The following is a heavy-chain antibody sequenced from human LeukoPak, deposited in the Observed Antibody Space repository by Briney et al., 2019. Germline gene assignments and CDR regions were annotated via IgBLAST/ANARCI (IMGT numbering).Heavy chain of an antibody. V-gene: IGHV3-11*04. CDR2: ISGGGSII. J-gene: IGHJ4*02. D-gene: IGHD3-22*01. Sequence: PGGSLRLSCAASGFTFSDYHMSWIRLAPGKGLEWVSYISGGGSIIYYADSVKGRFTISRDNAKNSLYLQMNSLRAEDTAVYYCARDLSGDYDSSEIDYWGQGTLVTVSS. CDR1: GFTFSDYH. CDR3: ARDLSGDYDSSEIDY.